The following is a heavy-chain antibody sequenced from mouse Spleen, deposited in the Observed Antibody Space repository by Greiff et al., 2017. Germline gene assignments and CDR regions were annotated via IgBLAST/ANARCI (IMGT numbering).Heavy chain of an antibody. D-gene: IGHD2-2*01. CDR1: GYTFTDYA. CDR3: ARSLYGYDGGSWFAY. V-gene: IGHV1S137*01. CDR2: ISTYYGDA. Sequence: QVQLQQSGAELVRPGVSVKISCKGSGYTFTDYAMHWVKQSHAKSLEWIGVISTYYGDASYNQKFKGKATMTVDKSSSTAYMELARLTSEDSAIYYCARSLYGYDGGSWFAYWGQGTLVTVSA. J-gene: IGHJ3*01.